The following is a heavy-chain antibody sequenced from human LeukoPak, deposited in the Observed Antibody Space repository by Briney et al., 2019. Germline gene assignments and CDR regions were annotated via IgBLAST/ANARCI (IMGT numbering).Heavy chain of an antibody. CDR1: GFTFSSYA. V-gene: IGHV3-23*01. CDR3: AKDTVATVTIENYYYYGMDV. J-gene: IGHJ6*02. Sequence: PGGSLRLSCAASGFTFSSYAMSWVRQAPGKGLEWVSAISGSGGSTYYADSVKGRFTISRDNSKNTLYLQMNSLRAEDTAVYYCAKDTVATVTIENYYYYGMDVWGQGTTVTVSS. CDR2: ISGSGGST. D-gene: IGHD4-11*01.